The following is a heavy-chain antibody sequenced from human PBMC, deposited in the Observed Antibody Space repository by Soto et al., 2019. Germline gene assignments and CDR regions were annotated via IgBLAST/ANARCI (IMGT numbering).Heavy chain of an antibody. J-gene: IGHJ6*03. D-gene: IGHD2-2*01. V-gene: IGHV1-69*02. CDR3: ARSYCSSTSCYYYMDV. Sequence: SVKVSCKASGGTFSSYTISWVRQAPGQGLEWMGRIIPILGIANYAQKFQGRVTITADKSTSTAYMELSSLRSEDTAVYYCARSYCSSTSCYYYMDVWGKGTTVTVSS. CDR1: GGTFSSYT. CDR2: IIPILGIA.